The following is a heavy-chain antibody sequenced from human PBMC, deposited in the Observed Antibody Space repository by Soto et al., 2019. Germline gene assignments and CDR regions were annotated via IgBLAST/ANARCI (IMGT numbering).Heavy chain of an antibody. CDR2: IYYTGAT. CDR3: ATGRYYYGSEY. V-gene: IGHV4-59*01. D-gene: IGHD3-10*01. Sequence: QVQLQESGPGLVRPSETLSLTCTVSRGSISSYYWSWIRQPPGKGLEWLGYIYYTGATNYNPSLKSRVTISLDTSKNQFSLHLSSVTAADTAVYYYATGRYYYGSEYWGQGTLVTVSS. CDR1: RGSISSYY. J-gene: IGHJ4*02.